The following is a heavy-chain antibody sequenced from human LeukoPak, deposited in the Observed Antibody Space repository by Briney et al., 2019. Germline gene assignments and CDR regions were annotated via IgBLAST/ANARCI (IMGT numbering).Heavy chain of an antibody. CDR1: GGTFSSYA. CDR2: IIPIFGTA. CDR3: ARDNGYSYGFDY. V-gene: IGHV1-69*13. Sequence: EASVKVSCKAYGGTFSSYAISWVRQAPGQGLEWMGGIIPIFGTANYAQKFQGRVTITADESTSTAYMELSSLRSEDTAVYYCARDNGYSYGFDYWGQGTLVTVSS. J-gene: IGHJ4*02. D-gene: IGHD5-18*01.